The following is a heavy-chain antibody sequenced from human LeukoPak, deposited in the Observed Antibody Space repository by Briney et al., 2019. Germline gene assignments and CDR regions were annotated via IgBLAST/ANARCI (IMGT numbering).Heavy chain of an antibody. CDR3: ARETVIASSYDY. D-gene: IGHD2-21*01. CDR2: IYNRGST. J-gene: IGHJ4*02. Sequence: SETLSLTCTVSGASIKNYYWNWIRQPPGKGLGWIGHIYNRGSTKYNPSLQSRVTISVDTSKHQFSLKLSSVTAADTAVYYCARETVIASSYDYWGQGILVIVSS. CDR1: GASIKNYY. V-gene: IGHV4-59*01.